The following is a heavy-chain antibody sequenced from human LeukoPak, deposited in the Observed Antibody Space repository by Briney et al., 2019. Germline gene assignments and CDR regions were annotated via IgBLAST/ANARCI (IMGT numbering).Heavy chain of an antibody. CDR1: GFTFSAYA. Sequence: GVSLRLSCEASGFTFSAYAMTWVRQAPGKGLEWVGFIRSKAYGGTTEYAASVKGRFTISRDDSKSIAYLQMNSLKTEDTAVYYCTRVPYNWNDVPLDYWGQGTLVTVSS. CDR2: IRSKAYGGTT. J-gene: IGHJ4*02. V-gene: IGHV3-49*04. D-gene: IGHD1-1*01. CDR3: TRVPYNWNDVPLDY.